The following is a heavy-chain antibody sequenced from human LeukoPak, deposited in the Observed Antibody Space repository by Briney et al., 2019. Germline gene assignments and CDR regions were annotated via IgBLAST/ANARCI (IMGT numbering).Heavy chain of an antibody. CDR1: AGTFSSYA. Sequence: ASVKVSCKASAGTFSSYAISWVRQAPGQGLEWMGGIIPIFGTANYAQKFQGRVTITADESTSTAYMELSSLRSEDTAVYYCARGLTGGYGSGSYEYNWFDPWGQGTLVTVSS. V-gene: IGHV1-69*13. J-gene: IGHJ5*02. CDR2: IIPIFGTA. D-gene: IGHD3-10*01. CDR3: ARGLTGGYGSGSYEYNWFDP.